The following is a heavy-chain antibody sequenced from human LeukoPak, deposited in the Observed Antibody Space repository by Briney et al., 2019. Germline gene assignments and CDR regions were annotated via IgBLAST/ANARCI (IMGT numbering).Heavy chain of an antibody. CDR3: ARDQEGFDY. J-gene: IGHJ4*02. V-gene: IGHV1-46*01. CDR2: IYPRDGST. Sequence: ASVKVSCKASGYTFTSNYVHWVRQAPGQGLEWVGMIYPRDGSTSYAQKFQGRVIVSRDTSTSTVHMELSGLRSEDTAVYCARDQEGFDYWGQGTLVTVSS. CDR1: GYTFTSNY.